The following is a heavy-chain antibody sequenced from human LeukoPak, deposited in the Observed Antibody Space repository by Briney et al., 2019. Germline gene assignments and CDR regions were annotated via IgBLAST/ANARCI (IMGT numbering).Heavy chain of an antibody. Sequence: PGGSLRLSCAASGFTFSSYAMSWVRQAPGKGLEWVSAISGSGGSTYYADSVKGRFTISRDNSKNPLYLQMNSLRAEDTAVYYCAKDGYSSSWYYFDSWGQGTLVTVSS. CDR3: AKDGYSSSWYYFDS. CDR2: ISGSGGST. V-gene: IGHV3-23*01. J-gene: IGHJ4*02. CDR1: GFTFSSYA. D-gene: IGHD6-13*01.